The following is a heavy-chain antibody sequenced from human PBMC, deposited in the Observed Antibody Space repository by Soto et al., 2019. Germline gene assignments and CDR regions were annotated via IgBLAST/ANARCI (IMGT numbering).Heavy chain of an antibody. J-gene: IGHJ4*02. CDR3: AAGEASSRNLAPYYLDF. D-gene: IGHD6-13*01. Sequence: PSETLSLTCTVSGGSMRNYFWTWIRQPPGKGLEWIGYIHYSGTTSFFPSYNPSLRSRVTISEDTSKNQFSLKLLSVTTADTAVYFCAAGEASSRNLAPYYLDFCGQRTLVTVSS. V-gene: IGHV4-59*01. CDR1: GGSMRNYF. CDR2: IHYSGTT.